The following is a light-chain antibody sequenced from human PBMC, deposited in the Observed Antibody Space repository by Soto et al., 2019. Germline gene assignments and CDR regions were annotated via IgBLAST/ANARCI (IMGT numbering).Light chain of an antibody. CDR2: GNT. CDR1: SSNIGAGYD. CDR3: QSHDSSLHASV. J-gene: IGLJ1*01. Sequence: QSALTQPPSVSGAPGQRVTISCTGSSSNIGAGYDVHWYLQLPGTAPKLLIYGNTNRPSGVPDRFSGSKSGSSASLAITGLQAEDEADYYCQSHDSSLHASVFGTGPSSPS. V-gene: IGLV1-40*01.